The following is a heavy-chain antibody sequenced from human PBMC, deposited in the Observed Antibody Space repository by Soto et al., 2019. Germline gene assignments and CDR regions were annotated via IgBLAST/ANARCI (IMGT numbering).Heavy chain of an antibody. V-gene: IGHV1-3*01. CDR1: GYTFTSYA. CDR2: INAGNGNT. D-gene: IGHD2-2*02. Sequence: ASVKVSCKASGYTFTSYAMHWVRQAPGRRLEWMGWINAGNGNTKYSQKFQGRVTITRDTSASTAYMELSSLRSEDTAVYYCARGLVVPAAIGNWFDPWGQGTLVTVSS. CDR3: ARGLVVPAAIGNWFDP. J-gene: IGHJ5*02.